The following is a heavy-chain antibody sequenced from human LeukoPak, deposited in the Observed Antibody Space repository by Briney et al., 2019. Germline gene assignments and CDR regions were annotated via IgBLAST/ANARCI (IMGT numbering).Heavy chain of an antibody. Sequence: ASVKVSCKASGYTFTGYYMHWVRQAPGQGLEWMGWINPNSGGTNYAQKFQGRVTMTRDTSISTAYMELSRLRSDDTAVYYCVRDDVFTLMDFDYWGQGTLVTVSS. D-gene: IGHD2-2*03. CDR1: GYTFTGYY. V-gene: IGHV1-2*02. CDR2: INPNSGGT. CDR3: VRDDVFTLMDFDY. J-gene: IGHJ4*02.